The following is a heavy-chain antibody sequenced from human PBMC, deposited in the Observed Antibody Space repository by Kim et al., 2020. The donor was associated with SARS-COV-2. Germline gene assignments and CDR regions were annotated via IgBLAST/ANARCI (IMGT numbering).Heavy chain of an antibody. D-gene: IGHD3-16*01. J-gene: IGHJ3*02. Sequence: KFQGRVTMTRDTSISTAYMELSRLRSDDTVVYYCARVPIWGSYSDAFDIWGQGTMVTVSS. CDR3: ARVPIWGSYSDAFDI. V-gene: IGHV1-2*05.